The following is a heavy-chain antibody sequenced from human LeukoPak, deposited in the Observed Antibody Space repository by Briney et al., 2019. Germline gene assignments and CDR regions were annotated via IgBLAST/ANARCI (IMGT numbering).Heavy chain of an antibody. CDR2: INHSGST. V-gene: IGHV4-34*01. D-gene: IGHD5-12*01. CDR1: GGSFSGYY. CDR3: ARSLLGFVDYDY. J-gene: IGHJ4*02. Sequence: SETLSLTCAVYGGSFSGYYWSWIRQPPGKGLEWIGEINHSGSTNYNPSLKSRVTISVDTSKNQFSLKLSSVTAADTAVYHCARSLLGFVDYDYWGQGTLVTVSS.